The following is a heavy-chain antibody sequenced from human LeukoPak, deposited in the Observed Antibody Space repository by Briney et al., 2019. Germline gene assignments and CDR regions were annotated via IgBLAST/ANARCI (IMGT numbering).Heavy chain of an antibody. CDR3: ARDIRSTGNFDY. D-gene: IGHD2-2*01. V-gene: IGHV3-30-3*01. Sequence: GGSLRLSCAASGFTFSSYAMHWVRQAPGKGLEWVAVISYDGSNKYYADSVKGRFTISRDNSKNTLYLQMNSLRAEDTAVYYCARDIRSTGNFDYWGQGTLVTVSS. CDR1: GFTFSSYA. CDR2: ISYDGSNK. J-gene: IGHJ4*02.